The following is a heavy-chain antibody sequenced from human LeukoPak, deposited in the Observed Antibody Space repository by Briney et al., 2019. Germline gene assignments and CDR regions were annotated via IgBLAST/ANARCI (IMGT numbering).Heavy chain of an antibody. J-gene: IGHJ4*02. Sequence: ASVKVSCKASGYTFTGYYIHWVRQAPGQGLEWMGWINPNSGGTNYAQKFQGWVTMTRDTSASTAHMELSSLRSEDTAVYYCARGMRDIVVSIDYWGQGTLVTVSS. V-gene: IGHV1-2*04. CDR2: INPNSGGT. CDR3: ARGMRDIVVSIDY. CDR1: GYTFTGYY. D-gene: IGHD2-15*01.